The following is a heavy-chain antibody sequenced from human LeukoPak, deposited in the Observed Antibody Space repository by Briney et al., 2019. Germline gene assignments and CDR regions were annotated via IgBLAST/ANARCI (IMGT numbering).Heavy chain of an antibody. J-gene: IGHJ4*02. Sequence: ASVKVSCKASGYTFTGYYMHWVRQAPGQGLEWMGWINPNSGGTNYAQKFQGRVTMTRDTSTSTVYMELSSLRPEDTAVYYCARTEAVKPSFDYWGQGTLVTVSS. CDR3: ARTEAVKPSFDY. CDR1: GYTFTGYY. CDR2: INPNSGGT. V-gene: IGHV1-2*02. D-gene: IGHD4-17*01.